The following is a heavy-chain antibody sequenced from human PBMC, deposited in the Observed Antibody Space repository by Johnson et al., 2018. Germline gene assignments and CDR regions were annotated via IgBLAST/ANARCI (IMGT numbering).Heavy chain of an antibody. D-gene: IGHD4-17*01. Sequence: VQLVESGAEVKKPGASVKVSCKASGYTFTSYDINWVRQATGQGLEWMGWMNPNSGNTGYAQKFQGRATMTRNTSISTAYMELSSLRSEDTAVYNWARSMTTVTIDAFDIWGQGTMVTVSS. CDR1: GYTFTSYD. J-gene: IGHJ3*02. CDR2: MNPNSGNT. V-gene: IGHV1-8*01. CDR3: ARSMTTVTIDAFDI.